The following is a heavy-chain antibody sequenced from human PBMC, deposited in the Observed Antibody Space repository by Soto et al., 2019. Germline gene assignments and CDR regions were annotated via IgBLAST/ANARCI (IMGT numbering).Heavy chain of an antibody. CDR1: VDTLTYLY. CDR3: ARRDSSGSLDF. Sequence: ASVKVSCNTSVDTLTYLYIHWVRLAPGQGLEWMGWVNPKNGGTSQAQKFQGRVTMTRDTSISTVYMELNSLTSDDRGIYYCARRDSSGSLDFWAQGTLVPVYS. D-gene: IGHD5-18*01. J-gene: IGHJ4*02. V-gene: IGHV1-2*02. CDR2: VNPKNGGT.